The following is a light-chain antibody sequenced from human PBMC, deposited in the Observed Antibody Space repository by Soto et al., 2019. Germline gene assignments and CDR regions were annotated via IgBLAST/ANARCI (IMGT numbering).Light chain of an antibody. J-gene: IGLJ1*01. CDR2: DVS. CDR1: SSDVGGYNY. V-gene: IGLV2-11*01. Sequence: QSALTRPRSVSGSPGQSVTISCTGTSSDVGGYNYVSWYQQHPGKAPKLMIYDVSKRPSGVPNRFSGSKSGNTASLTISGLQAEDEADYYCGSYRISTAVFGTGTKVTV. CDR3: GSYRISTAV.